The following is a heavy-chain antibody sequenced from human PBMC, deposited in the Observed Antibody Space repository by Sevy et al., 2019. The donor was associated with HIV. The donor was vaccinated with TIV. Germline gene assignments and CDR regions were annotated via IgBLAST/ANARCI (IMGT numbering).Heavy chain of an antibody. Sequence: GGSLRLSCAASGFTFSDYYMSWIRQAPGKGLEWVSYISSSGSTIYYADSVKGGFTISRDNAKNSLYLQMNSLRAEDTAVYYCARDEGGYSSIKGYYGMDVWGQGTTVTVSS. D-gene: IGHD6-13*01. J-gene: IGHJ6*02. CDR1: GFTFSDYY. V-gene: IGHV3-11*01. CDR3: ARDEGGYSSIKGYYGMDV. CDR2: ISSSGSTI.